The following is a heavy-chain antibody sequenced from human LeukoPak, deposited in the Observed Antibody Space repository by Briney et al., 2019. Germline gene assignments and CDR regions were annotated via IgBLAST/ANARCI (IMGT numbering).Heavy chain of an antibody. Sequence: PGGSLRLSCAASGFTFSSYWMSWVRQAPGKGLEWVANIKQDGSEKYYVDSVKGRFTISRDNAKNSLYLQMNSLRAEDTAVYYCAKDQEFYGYGGETHWGQGTLVTVSS. J-gene: IGHJ4*02. CDR3: AKDQEFYGYGGETH. CDR2: IKQDGSEK. D-gene: IGHD1-26*01. CDR1: GFTFSSYW. V-gene: IGHV3-7*01.